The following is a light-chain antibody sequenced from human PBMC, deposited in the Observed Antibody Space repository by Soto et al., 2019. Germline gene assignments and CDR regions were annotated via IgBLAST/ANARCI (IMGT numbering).Light chain of an antibody. CDR2: EVS. J-gene: IGLJ2*01. Sequence: QSALTQPASVSGSPGQSIPISCTGTSSDVGAYNYVSWYQQYPGKAPKVMIYEVSNRPSGVSNRFSGSKSGNTASLTISGLQTEDEADYYCSSYTSSITPVVFGGGTKLTVL. CDR3: SSYTSSITPVV. V-gene: IGLV2-14*03. CDR1: SSDVGAYNY.